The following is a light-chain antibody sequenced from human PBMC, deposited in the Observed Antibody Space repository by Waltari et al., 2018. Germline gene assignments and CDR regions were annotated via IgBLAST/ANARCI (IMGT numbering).Light chain of an antibody. J-gene: IGLJ2*01. V-gene: IGLV3-19*01. CDR1: SLRTYY. CDR2: GKN. Sequence: SSELTQDPAVSVALGQTVRITCQGDSLRTYYVSWFHHKPGQAPALVIYGKNNRPSGIPDRFSASSSGSTASLTIIGAQAEDEADYYCHSRDSSGDVVIGGGTKLTVV. CDR3: HSRDSSGDVV.